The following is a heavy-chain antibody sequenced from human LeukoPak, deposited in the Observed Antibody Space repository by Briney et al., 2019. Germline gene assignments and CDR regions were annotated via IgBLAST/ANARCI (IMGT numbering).Heavy chain of an antibody. CDR2: ISAYNGNT. Sequence: ASVKVSCKASGYTFTSYGISWVRQAPGQRLEWMGWISAYNGNTNYAQRLQGRVTMTTDTSTSTAYMELRSLRSDDTAVYYCARSMYHLTYYYGSGSYYHFDYWGQGTLVTVSS. D-gene: IGHD3-10*01. J-gene: IGHJ4*02. V-gene: IGHV1-18*04. CDR1: GYTFTSYG. CDR3: ARSMYHLTYYYGSGSYYHFDY.